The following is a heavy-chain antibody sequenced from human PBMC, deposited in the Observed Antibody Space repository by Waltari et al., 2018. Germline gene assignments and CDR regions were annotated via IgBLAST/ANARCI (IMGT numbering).Heavy chain of an antibody. CDR2: IIPIFGTAP. V-gene: IGHV1-69*12. Sequence: QVQLVKSGAEVRTPGSSVKVSCKASVGTFGSYPITWVRQAPGEGLEWMGGIIPIFGTAPNYAQKFQGRLTITADESTATVYMDLSSLRSDDTAVYYCARRQLGGAFDPWGQGTLVSVSS. D-gene: IGHD3-16*01. CDR1: VGTFGSYP. CDR3: ARRQLGGAFDP. J-gene: IGHJ5*02.